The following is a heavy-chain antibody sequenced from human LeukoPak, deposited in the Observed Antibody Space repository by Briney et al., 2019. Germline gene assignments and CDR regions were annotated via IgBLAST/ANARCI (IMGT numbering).Heavy chain of an antibody. V-gene: IGHV2-5*02. CDR2: IHSDDDK. J-gene: IGHJ4*02. D-gene: IGHD2-15*01. Sequence: ESGPTLVKPTQTLTLTCTFSGFSLSTRGVGGGWIRQPPGKALEWLSLIHSDDDKRYSPSLKNRITIPKDTSKTQVVLTMTNMDPVDTATYYCARPVVVVAAPTYYFDYWGQGTLVTVSS. CDR1: GFSLSTRGVG. CDR3: ARPVVVVAAPTYYFDY.